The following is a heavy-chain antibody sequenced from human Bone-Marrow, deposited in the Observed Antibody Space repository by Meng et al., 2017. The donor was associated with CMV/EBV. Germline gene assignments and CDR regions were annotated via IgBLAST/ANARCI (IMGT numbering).Heavy chain of an antibody. CDR3: ARGAYDFWSGYNWFDP. CDR1: GGSISSGDYY. CDR2: IDYSGST. D-gene: IGHD3-3*01. Sequence: QVPLQGLVPGLAKPSQTLSLTCTVSGGSISSGDYYWSWIRQPPWKGLEWIGYIDYSGSTYYNPSLKSRVTISVDTSKNQFSLKLSSVTAADTAVYYCARGAYDFWSGYNWFDPWGQGTLVTVSS. J-gene: IGHJ5*02. V-gene: IGHV4-30-4*08.